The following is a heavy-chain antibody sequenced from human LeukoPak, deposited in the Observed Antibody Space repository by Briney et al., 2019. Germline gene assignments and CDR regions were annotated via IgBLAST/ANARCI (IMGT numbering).Heavy chain of an antibody. CDR3: ARGVGGNARWRNFDWSKKIPMRDYFDY. CDR2: INPNSGGT. J-gene: IGHJ4*02. V-gene: IGHV1-2*02. Sequence: ASVKVSCKASGYTFTGYYMHWVRQAPGQGLEWMGWINPNSGGTKYAQKFESRVTMTRDTSISTAYMDLSRLRSDDTAVYYCARGVGGNARWRNFDWSKKIPMRDYFDYWGQGTLVTVSS. CDR1: GYTFTGYY. D-gene: IGHD3-9*01.